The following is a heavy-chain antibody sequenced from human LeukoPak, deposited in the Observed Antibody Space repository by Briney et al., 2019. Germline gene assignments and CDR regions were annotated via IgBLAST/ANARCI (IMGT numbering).Heavy chain of an antibody. CDR3: ARDPGLSTTVVTAGYYYYGMDV. J-gene: IGHJ6*02. CDR2: IYYQRRT. V-gene: IGHV4-59*01. D-gene: IGHD4-23*01. CDR1: GGSLSSYS. Sequence: SQTLSLSCTVSGGSLSSYSWSWIRQPPGKGLGWIGYIYYQRRTTSTPSLKSRVTISVDTSKNQFSLKLSSVTAADTAVYYCARDPGLSTTVVTAGYYYYGMDVWGQGTTVTVSS.